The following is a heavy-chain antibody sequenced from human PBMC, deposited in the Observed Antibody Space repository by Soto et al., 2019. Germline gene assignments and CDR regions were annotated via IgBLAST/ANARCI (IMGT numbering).Heavy chain of an antibody. V-gene: IGHV3-30-3*01. Sequence: QVQLVESGGGVVQPGRSLRLSCAASGFTFSSYAMHWVRQAPGKGLEWVAVISYDGSNKYYADYVKGRFTISRDNSKNTLYLQMNSLRAEDTAVYSCARDPGGTDFAAWTYYFDYWGQGTLVTVSS. CDR2: ISYDGSNK. D-gene: IGHD3-3*01. J-gene: IGHJ4*02. CDR1: GFTFSSYA. CDR3: ARDPGGTDFAAWTYYFDY.